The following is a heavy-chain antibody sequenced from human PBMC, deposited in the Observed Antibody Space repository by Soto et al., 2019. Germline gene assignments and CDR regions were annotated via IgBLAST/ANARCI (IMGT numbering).Heavy chain of an antibody. D-gene: IGHD6-13*01. J-gene: IGHJ5*02. V-gene: IGHV3-74*01. CDR1: GFTFSNYW. Sequence: GGSLRLSCAASGFTFSNYWMHWVRQAPGKGLVWVSRINSDGSSTSYADSVKGRFTISRDNAKNTLYLQMNSLRAEDTAVYLCARAYTSSWYWWFDPWGQGTLVTGSS. CDR2: INSDGSST. CDR3: ARAYTSSWYWWFDP.